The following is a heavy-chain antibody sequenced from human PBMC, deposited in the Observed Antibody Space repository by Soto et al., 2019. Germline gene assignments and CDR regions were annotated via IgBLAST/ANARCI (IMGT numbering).Heavy chain of an antibody. J-gene: IGHJ4*02. D-gene: IGHD3-10*01. CDR1: GFTFNSYY. V-gene: IGHV3-7*01. CDR2: IKQDGSEK. CDR3: AKGHPTETTGEIDY. Sequence: GGSLRLSCTASGFTFNSYYMSWVRQAPGKGLEWVAHIKQDGSEKHYVDSVKGRFIISRDNGQNSLYLQMNSLRAEDTGMYYCAKGHPTETTGEIDYWGEGTLVTGSS.